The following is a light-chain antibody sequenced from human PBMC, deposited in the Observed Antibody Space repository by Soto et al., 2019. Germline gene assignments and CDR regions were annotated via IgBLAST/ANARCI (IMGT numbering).Light chain of an antibody. CDR2: GAS. CDR3: QQSGTSPKT. V-gene: IGKV3-20*01. CDR1: QSVSSSY. J-gene: IGKJ1*01. Sequence: ETVLTQSPDTLSLSPGEGATLSCRASQSVSSSYLAWYQQKPGQAPRLLIYGASIRATGIPDRFGGGGSGTDFTLTISRLEPEDFAVYYCQQSGTSPKTFGQGTKVEIK.